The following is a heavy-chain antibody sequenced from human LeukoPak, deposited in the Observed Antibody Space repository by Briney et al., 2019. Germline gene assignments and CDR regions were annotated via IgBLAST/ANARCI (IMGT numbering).Heavy chain of an antibody. Sequence: PGGSLRLSCAASGFTFSSYSMNWVRQAPGKGLEWVSSISSSSSYIYYADSVKGRFTISRDNAKNSLYLQMNSLRAEDTAVYYCARPDSSGYYYYFDYWGQGTLVTVSS. CDR2: ISSSSSYI. CDR3: ARPDSSGYYYYFDY. J-gene: IGHJ4*02. V-gene: IGHV3-21*01. CDR1: GFTFSSYS. D-gene: IGHD3-22*01.